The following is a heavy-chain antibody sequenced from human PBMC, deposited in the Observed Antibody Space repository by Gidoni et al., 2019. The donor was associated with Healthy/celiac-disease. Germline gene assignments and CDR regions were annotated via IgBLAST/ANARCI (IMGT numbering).Heavy chain of an antibody. V-gene: IGHV1-18*01. CDR3: ARGSDGDPPFFDY. CDR1: GYTFTSYG. D-gene: IGHD4-17*01. CDR2: SSAYNGNT. Sequence: QAQLVQSGAEVKKSGASVKVSCTASGYTFTSYGISWVRQAPGLGLEWMGWSSAYNGNTNYAQKLQGRITMTTDTSTSTAYMELRSRRSDDTAVYYCARGSDGDPPFFDYWGQGTLVTVSS. J-gene: IGHJ4*02.